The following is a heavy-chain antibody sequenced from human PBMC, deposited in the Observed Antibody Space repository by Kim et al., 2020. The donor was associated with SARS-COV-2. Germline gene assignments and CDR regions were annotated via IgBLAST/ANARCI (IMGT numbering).Heavy chain of an antibody. CDR1: GGSFSGYY. D-gene: IGHD6-13*01. Sequence: SETLSLTCAAYGGSFSGYYWSWIRQPPGKGLEWIGEINHSGSTNYNPSPKSRVTTSVDTSKNQFSLKLSYVTAVDTAVYYCRQESAAGTSLYYYGMDVWGQGTTVTVSS. CDR2: INHSGST. J-gene: IGHJ6*02. CDR3: RQESAAGTSLYYYGMDV. V-gene: IGHV4-34*01.